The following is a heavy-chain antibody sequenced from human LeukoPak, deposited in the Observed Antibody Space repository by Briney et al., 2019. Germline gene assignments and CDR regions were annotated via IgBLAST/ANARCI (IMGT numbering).Heavy chain of an antibody. V-gene: IGHV4-59*12. CDR2: IYYSGST. J-gene: IGHJ3*02. D-gene: IGHD3-22*01. Sequence: KPSETLSLTCTVSGGSISSYYWSWIRQPPGKGLEWIGYIYYSGSTYHNPSLKSRVTISVDRSKNQFSLKLNSVTAADTAVYYCARSPYHHDSTAYSRSYGFDIWGQGTMVTVSS. CDR3: ARSPYHHDSTAYSRSYGFDI. CDR1: GGSISSYY.